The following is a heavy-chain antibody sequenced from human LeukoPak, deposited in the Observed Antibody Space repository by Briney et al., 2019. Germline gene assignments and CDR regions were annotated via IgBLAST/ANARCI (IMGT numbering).Heavy chain of an antibody. Sequence: GGSLRLSCAASGFTFSNAWMSWVRQAPGKGLEWVSSISSSSSYIYYADSVKGRFTISRDNAKNSLYLQMNSLRAEDTAVYYRARSIVATNGGDYWGQGTLVTVSS. CDR3: ARSIVATNGGDY. D-gene: IGHD5-12*01. V-gene: IGHV3-21*01. CDR2: ISSSSSYI. CDR1: GFTFSNAW. J-gene: IGHJ4*02.